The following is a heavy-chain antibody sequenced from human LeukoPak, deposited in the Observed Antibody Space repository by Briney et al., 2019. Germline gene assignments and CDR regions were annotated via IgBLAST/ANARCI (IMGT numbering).Heavy chain of an antibody. CDR3: ARTVTTAFDY. CDR1: GGSISSSSYY. Sequence: SETLSLTCTVSGGSISSSSYYWGWVRQPPGKGLECIGSIYYSGSTYYNPSLKSRVTISVDTSKNQFSLKLSSVTAADTAVYYCARTVTTAFDYWGQGTLVTVSS. V-gene: IGHV4-39*01. CDR2: IYYSGST. D-gene: IGHD4-17*01. J-gene: IGHJ4*02.